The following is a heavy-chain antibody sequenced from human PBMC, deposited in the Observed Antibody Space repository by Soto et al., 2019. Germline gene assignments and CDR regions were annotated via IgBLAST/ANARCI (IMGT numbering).Heavy chain of an antibody. CDR1: GYTFTSYG. J-gene: IGHJ6*02. CDR2: ISAYNGNT. V-gene: IGHV1-18*01. D-gene: IGHD3-10*01. CDR3: ATTYYYGSGSPSYYSYAMDV. Sequence: GASVKVSCKASGYTFTSYGISWVRQAPGQGLEWMGWISAYNGNTNYAQKLQGRVTMTTDTSTSTAYMELRSLRSDDTAVYYCATTYYYGSGSPSYYSYAMDVWGQGTTVTVSS.